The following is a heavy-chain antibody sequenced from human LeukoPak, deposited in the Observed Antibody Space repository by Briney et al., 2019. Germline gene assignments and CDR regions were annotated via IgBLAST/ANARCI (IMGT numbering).Heavy chain of an antibody. CDR2: ISYDGSNK. CDR1: GFTFSSYG. CDR3: AGYDSSGYYYSVSAFDI. V-gene: IGHV3-30*03. J-gene: IGHJ3*02. D-gene: IGHD3-22*01. Sequence: GGSLRLSCAASGFTFSSYGMYWVRQAPGKGLEWVAVISYDGSNKYYADSVKGRFTISRDNSKNTLYLQMNSLRAEDTAVYYCAGYDSSGYYYSVSAFDIWGQGTMVTVSS.